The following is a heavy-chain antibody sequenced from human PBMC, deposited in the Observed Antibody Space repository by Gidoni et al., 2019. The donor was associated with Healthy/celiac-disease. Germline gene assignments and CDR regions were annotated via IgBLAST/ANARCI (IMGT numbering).Heavy chain of an antibody. CDR1: VFTLSNAW. D-gene: IGHD3-22*01. J-gene: IGHJ4*02. CDR2: IKSKTDGGTT. V-gene: IGHV3-15*01. Sequence: EVQLVASGVGLVKPGGSLRLSCAASVFTLSNAWMSCVRQPPGKGLKWIGRIKSKTDGGTTDYAAPVKGRFTISRDDSKNTLYLQMNSLKTEDTAVYYCTTRGWDYYDSSGSISPFDYWGQGTLVTVSS. CDR3: TTRGWDYYDSSGSISPFDY.